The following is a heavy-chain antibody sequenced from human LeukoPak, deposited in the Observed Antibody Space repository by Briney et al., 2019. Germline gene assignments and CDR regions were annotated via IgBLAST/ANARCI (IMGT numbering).Heavy chain of an antibody. CDR1: GFTFSSYG. D-gene: IGHD3-22*01. V-gene: IGHV3-23*01. Sequence: GGSLRLSCAASGFTFSSYGMHWVRQAPGKGLEWVSAISGSGGSTYYADSVKGRFTISRDNSKNTLYLQMNSLRAEDTAVYYCAKGSYYDSSGYLDYWGQGTLVTVSS. J-gene: IGHJ4*02. CDR2: ISGSGGST. CDR3: AKGSYYDSSGYLDY.